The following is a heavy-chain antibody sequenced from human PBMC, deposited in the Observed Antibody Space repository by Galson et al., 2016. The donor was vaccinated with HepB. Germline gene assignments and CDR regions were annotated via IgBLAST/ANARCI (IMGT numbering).Heavy chain of an antibody. D-gene: IGHD3-22*01. V-gene: IGHV3-30*18. CDR2: ISHEGANK. CDR3: AKVSDYQDSSGLFDY. Sequence: SLRLSCAVRGFTFENYGMHWVRQAPGKGPEWLSLISHEGANKYYADSVKGRFTISRDNSENTLYLQMNSLRPEDTAVYYCAKVSDYQDSSGLFDYWGQGTQVTVSS. CDR1: GFTFENYG. J-gene: IGHJ4*02.